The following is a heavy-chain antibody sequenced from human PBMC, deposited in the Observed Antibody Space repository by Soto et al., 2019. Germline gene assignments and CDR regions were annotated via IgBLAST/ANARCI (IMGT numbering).Heavy chain of an antibody. J-gene: IGHJ4*01. V-gene: IGHV1-2*02. CDR1: VFSVDTTYC. D-gene: IGHD2-15*01. CDR3: GSPRSGPSPDVGH. Sequence: ASVKVSCKASVFSVDTTYCIHWVRRAPGQGLEWMGSINPNSGDANYAQNFQGRVTMTRDTSISTAYMEVSSLTSDDTAVYYCGSPRSGPSPDVGHWGHGTVVTVSS. CDR2: INPNSGDA.